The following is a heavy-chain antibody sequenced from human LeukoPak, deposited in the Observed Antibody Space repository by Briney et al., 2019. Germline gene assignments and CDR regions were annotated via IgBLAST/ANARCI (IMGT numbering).Heavy chain of an antibody. CDR3: ARGYYDILTGYYTGYFDY. D-gene: IGHD3-9*01. V-gene: IGHV1-2*02. CDR2: ISPSGGST. J-gene: IGHJ4*02. Sequence: GASVKVSCKASGYTFTGYCMHWVRQAPGQGLEWMGIISPSGGSTSYAQKFQGRVTMTRDTSISTAYMELSRLRSDDTAVYYCARGYYDILTGYYTGYFDYWGQGTLVTVSS. CDR1: GYTFTGYC.